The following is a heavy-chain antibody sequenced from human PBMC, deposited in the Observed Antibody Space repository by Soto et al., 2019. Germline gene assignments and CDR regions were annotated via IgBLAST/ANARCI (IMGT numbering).Heavy chain of an antibody. J-gene: IGHJ6*02. CDR2: IWNDGSNK. V-gene: IGHV3-33*01. CDR1: GFTFRDHA. D-gene: IGHD5-12*01. Sequence: GGSLRLSCAASGFTFRDHAMHWVRQAPGKGREWLAIIWNDGSNKFYAGSVQGRFTISRDNSKNTVYLQMNTLSAEDTAVYYCARALYPDVDIYAMDVWGQGTTVTVSS. CDR3: ARALYPDVDIYAMDV.